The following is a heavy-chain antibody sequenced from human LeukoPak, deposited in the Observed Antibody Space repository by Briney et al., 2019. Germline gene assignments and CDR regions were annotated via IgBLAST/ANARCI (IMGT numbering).Heavy chain of an antibody. CDR3: ARDRDGSGSQSY. J-gene: IGHJ4*02. CDR1: GYTFTSYG. Sequence: ASVKVSCKASGYTFTSYGIGWMRLVPGQGLERMGRISVNNGNTIYAQNLQGRLTVTADTSTSTAYMELRSLGFDDTAVYFCARDRDGSGSQSYWGQGTLVTVSS. V-gene: IGHV1-18*04. CDR2: ISVNNGNT. D-gene: IGHD3-10*01.